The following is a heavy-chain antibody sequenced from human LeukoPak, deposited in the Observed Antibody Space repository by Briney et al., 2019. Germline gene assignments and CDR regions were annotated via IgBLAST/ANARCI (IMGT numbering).Heavy chain of an antibody. CDR1: GFTFSSYS. V-gene: IGHV3-21*01. J-gene: IGHJ4*02. CDR3: ARGYGSGSYGGPGFDY. Sequence: GGSLRLSCAASGFTFSSYSMNWVRQAPGKGLEWVSSISSSSSYIYYADSVKGRFTISRDNAKNSLYLQMNSLRAEDTAVYYWARGYGSGSYGGPGFDYWGQGTLVTVSS. D-gene: IGHD3-10*01. CDR2: ISSSSSYI.